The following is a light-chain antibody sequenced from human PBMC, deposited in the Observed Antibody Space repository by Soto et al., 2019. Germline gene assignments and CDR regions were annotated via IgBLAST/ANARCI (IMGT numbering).Light chain of an antibody. CDR2: KAS. Sequence: DIQMTQSPSTLSASVGDRVTITCRASHSISSWLAWYQQKPGKAPKLLIYKASSLESGVPSRFSGSGSGTEFTLTISSLQPDDFASYHCQQYNSFPTFGQGTKVEIK. CDR3: QQYNSFPT. CDR1: HSISSW. J-gene: IGKJ1*01. V-gene: IGKV1-5*03.